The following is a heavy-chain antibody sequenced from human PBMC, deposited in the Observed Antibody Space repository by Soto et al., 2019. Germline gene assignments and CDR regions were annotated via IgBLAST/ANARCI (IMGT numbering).Heavy chain of an antibody. CDR3: ARVVTTIFGVAYNWFDP. J-gene: IGHJ5*02. CDR1: GGSISSYY. CDR2: IYYSGST. D-gene: IGHD3-3*01. V-gene: IGHV4-59*01. Sequence: PSETLSLTCTVSGGSISSYYWSWIRQPPGKGLEWIGYIYYSGSTNYNPSLKSRVTISVDTSKNQFSLKLSSVTAADTAVYYCARVVTTIFGVAYNWFDPWGQGTLVTVSS.